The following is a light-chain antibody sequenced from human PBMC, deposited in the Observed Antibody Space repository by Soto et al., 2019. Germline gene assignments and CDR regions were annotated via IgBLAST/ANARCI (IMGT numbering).Light chain of an antibody. CDR2: GAS. CDR1: QSVSSY. J-gene: IGKJ3*01. Sequence: ENVLTQSPAILSLSPGERATLSFRASQSVSSYLAWYQQKPGQPHRLLTYGASNRATGIPARFSGSGSGTDFTLTISSLEPEDSAVYYCLQRSNWLTFGPGTKVDIK. V-gene: IGKV3-11*01. CDR3: LQRSNWLT.